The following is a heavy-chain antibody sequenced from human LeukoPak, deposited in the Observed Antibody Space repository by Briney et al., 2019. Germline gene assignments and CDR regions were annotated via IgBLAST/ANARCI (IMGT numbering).Heavy chain of an antibody. CDR2: IIPIFGTA. V-gene: IGHV1-69*13. CDR3: ARRYYDSSGYREDYYGMDV. J-gene: IGHJ6*02. Sequence: SVKVSCKASGGTFSSYAISWVRQATGQGLEWMGGIIPIFGTANYAQKFQGRVTITADESTSTAYMELSSLRSEDTAVYYCARRYYDSSGYREDYYGMDVWGQGTTVTVSS. CDR1: GGTFSSYA. D-gene: IGHD3-22*01.